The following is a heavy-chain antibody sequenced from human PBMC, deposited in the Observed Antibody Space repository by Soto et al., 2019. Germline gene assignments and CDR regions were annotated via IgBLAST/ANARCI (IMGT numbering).Heavy chain of an antibody. CDR1: GFTFSGYW. Sequence: GSLRLSCAASGFTFSGYWMHWARQAPGKGLEWVANINQDRSEKYYVDSVKGRFTISRDNAKNSLYLQMNSLRAEDTAVYYCARWNSYGYYFDYWGQGTLVT. V-gene: IGHV3-7*01. CDR3: ARWNSYGYYFDY. CDR2: INQDRSEK. D-gene: IGHD5-18*01. J-gene: IGHJ4*02.